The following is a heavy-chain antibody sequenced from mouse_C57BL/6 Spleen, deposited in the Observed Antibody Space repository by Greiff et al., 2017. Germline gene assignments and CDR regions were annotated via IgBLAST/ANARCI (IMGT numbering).Heavy chain of an antibody. CDR2: INPNYGST. V-gene: IGHV1-39*01. CDR1: GYSFTDYN. Sequence: EVQLQQSGPELVKPGASVKISCKASGYSFTDYNMNWVKQSNGKSLEWIGGINPNYGSTSYNQKFKGKATLAVDQSSSTAYMQLNSLTSEDSAVYYCARAGDYYGGYAMDYWGQGTSVTVSS. D-gene: IGHD1-1*01. J-gene: IGHJ4*01. CDR3: ARAGDYYGGYAMDY.